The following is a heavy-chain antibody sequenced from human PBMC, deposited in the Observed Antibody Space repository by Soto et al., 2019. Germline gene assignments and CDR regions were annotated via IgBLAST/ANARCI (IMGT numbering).Heavy chain of an antibody. D-gene: IGHD5-18*01. Sequence: PGGSLRLSCAASGFTFNNYAMRWVRQAPGKGLEWVALISYDESNKYYADSVKGRFTISRDNSKNTLYLQMNSLRAEDTAVYYCARDPLWGTAMVLWYFDLWGRGTLVTVSS. J-gene: IGHJ2*01. CDR1: GFTFNNYA. V-gene: IGHV3-30-3*01. CDR3: ARDPLWGTAMVLWYFDL. CDR2: ISYDESNK.